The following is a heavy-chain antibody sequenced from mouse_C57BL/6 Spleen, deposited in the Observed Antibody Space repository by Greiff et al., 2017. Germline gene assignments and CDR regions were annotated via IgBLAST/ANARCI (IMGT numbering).Heavy chain of an antibody. Sequence: QVQLKQPGAELVMPGASVKLSCKASGYTFTSYWMHWVKQRPGQGLEWIGEIDPSDSYTNYNQKFKGKSTLTVDKSSSTAYMQLSSLTSEDSAVYYCARSEYDGSRGDWFAYWGQGTLVTVSA. CDR3: ARSEYDGSRGDWFAY. D-gene: IGHD1-1*01. V-gene: IGHV1-69*01. CDR2: IDPSDSYT. CDR1: GYTFTSYW. J-gene: IGHJ3*01.